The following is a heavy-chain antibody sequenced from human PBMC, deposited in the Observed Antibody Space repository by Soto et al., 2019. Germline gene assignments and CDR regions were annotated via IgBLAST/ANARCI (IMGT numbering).Heavy chain of an antibody. V-gene: IGHV3-53*01. J-gene: IGHJ3*02. D-gene: IGHD4-17*01. CDR2: IYSGGST. CDR3: ARDGCGDYVAFDT. CDR1: GFTVSSNY. Sequence: VQLVESGGGLIQPGGSLRLSCAASGFTVSSNYMSWVRQAPGKGLEWVSVIYSGGSTYYADSVEGRFTISRDNSKNTLYLQMHSLRAEDTAVYYCARDGCGDYVAFDTWGQGTMVTVPS.